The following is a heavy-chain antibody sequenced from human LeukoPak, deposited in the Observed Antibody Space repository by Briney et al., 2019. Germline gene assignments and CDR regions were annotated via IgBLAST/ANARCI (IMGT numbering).Heavy chain of an antibody. V-gene: IGHV3-48*03. D-gene: IGHD3-16*02. CDR2: ISASGDTI. J-gene: IGHJ4*02. CDR1: GFTFSSYQ. Sequence: PGGSLRLSCAASGFTFSSYQMNWVRQAPGKGLEWVSYISASGDTIFYADSVKGRFTISRDTAKNSLYLQMNSLRAEDTAVYYCAGYTDYWGQGTLVTVSS. CDR3: AGYTDY.